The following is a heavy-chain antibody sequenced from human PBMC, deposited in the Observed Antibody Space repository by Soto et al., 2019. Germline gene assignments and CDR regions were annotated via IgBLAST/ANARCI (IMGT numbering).Heavy chain of an antibody. D-gene: IGHD3-16*01. V-gene: IGHV3-23*01. J-gene: IGHJ2*01. CDR2: ISASGGNI. Sequence: LRLSCVASGFIFSDYAMTWVRQAPGKGLQWVATISASGGNIEYADSLKGRFTISRDNSKNSVYLQLSGLTADDTAVHYCAKVAGGLGYFDLWGRGTLVTVS. CDR1: GFIFSDYA. CDR3: AKVAGGLGYFDL.